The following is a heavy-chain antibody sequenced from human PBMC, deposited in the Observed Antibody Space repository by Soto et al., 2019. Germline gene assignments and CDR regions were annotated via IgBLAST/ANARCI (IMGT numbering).Heavy chain of an antibody. D-gene: IGHD2-2*01. J-gene: IGHJ4*01. Sequence: SETLSLTCTVSGGSISSYYWSWIRQPPGKGLEWIGYIYYSGSTNYNPSLKSRVTISVDTSKNQFSLKLSSVTAADTAVYYCARDPQLEYFDYWGHGTLVTVSS. CDR2: IYYSGST. CDR1: GGSISSYY. V-gene: IGHV4-59*01. CDR3: ARDPQLEYFDY.